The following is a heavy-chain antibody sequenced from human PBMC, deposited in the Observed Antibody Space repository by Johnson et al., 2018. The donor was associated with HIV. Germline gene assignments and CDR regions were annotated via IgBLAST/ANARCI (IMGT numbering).Heavy chain of an antibody. Sequence: VQLVESGGGLVQPGGSLRLSCAASGFTFSSYAMSWVRQAPGKGLEWVSVIYSGGSTYYADSVKGRFTISRDNSKNTLYLQMNSLRAEDTAVYYCARELSHDAFDIWGQGTMVTVSS. CDR2: IYSGGST. CDR1: GFTFSSYA. D-gene: IGHD3-3*02. CDR3: ARELSHDAFDI. J-gene: IGHJ3*02. V-gene: IGHV3-66*01.